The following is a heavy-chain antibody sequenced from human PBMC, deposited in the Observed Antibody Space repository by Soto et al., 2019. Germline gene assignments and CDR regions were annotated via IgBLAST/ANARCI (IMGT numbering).Heavy chain of an antibody. D-gene: IGHD3-10*01. CDR3: ARGYGSGSYYNVGYYFDY. CDR2: IYYSGST. Sequence: SETLSLTCTVSGGSVSSGSYYWSWIRQPPGKGLEWIGYIYYSGSTNYNPSLKSRVTISVDTSKNQFSLKLSSVTAADTAVYYCARGYGSGSYYNVGYYFDYWGQGTLVTVSS. CDR1: GGSVSSGSYY. V-gene: IGHV4-61*01. J-gene: IGHJ4*02.